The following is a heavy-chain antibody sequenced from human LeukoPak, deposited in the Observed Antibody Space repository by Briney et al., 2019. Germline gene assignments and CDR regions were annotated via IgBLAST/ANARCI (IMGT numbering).Heavy chain of an antibody. CDR1: GFSFSRAW. J-gene: IGHJ4*02. D-gene: IGHD6-6*01. CDR2: IKKDGSEK. Sequence: GGSLRLSCAASGFSFSRAWMSWVRQAPGKGLEWVANIKKDGSEKYYVDSVKGRFTISRDNAKNSLFLQLNSLRVEDTAVYYCAREVLVIAAIGMIGGSTFDFWGQGDLVTVSS. CDR3: AREVLVIAAIGMIGGSTFDF. V-gene: IGHV3-7*01.